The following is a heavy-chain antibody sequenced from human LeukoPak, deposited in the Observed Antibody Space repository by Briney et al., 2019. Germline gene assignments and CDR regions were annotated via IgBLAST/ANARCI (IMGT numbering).Heavy chain of an antibody. Sequence: PGGSLRLSCAASGFTFSSYGMHWVRQAPGKGLEWVAVIWYDGSNKYYADSVKGRFTISRDNSKNTLYLQMNSLRAEDTAVYYCARGRGTISRTQTDAFDIWGQGTMVTVSS. CDR1: GFTFSSYG. J-gene: IGHJ3*02. CDR3: ARGRGTISRTQTDAFDI. V-gene: IGHV3-33*01. CDR2: IWYDGSNK.